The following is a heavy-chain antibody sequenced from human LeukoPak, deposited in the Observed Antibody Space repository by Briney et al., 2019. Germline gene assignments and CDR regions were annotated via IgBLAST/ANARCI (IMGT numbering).Heavy chain of an antibody. CDR3: ARHLIGATDYYYYGMDV. V-gene: IGHV1-18*01. D-gene: IGHD1-26*01. CDR1: GYTFTSYG. CDR2: ISAYNGNT. J-gene: IGHJ6*02. Sequence: ASVKVSCKASGYTFTSYGISWVRQAPGQGLEWMGWISAYNGNTNYAQKLQGRVTRTTDTSTSTAYMELRSLRADDTAVYYCARHLIGATDYYYYGMDVWGQGTTVTVSS.